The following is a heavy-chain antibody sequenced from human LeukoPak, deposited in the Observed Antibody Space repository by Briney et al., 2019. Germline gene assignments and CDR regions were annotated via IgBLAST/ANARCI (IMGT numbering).Heavy chain of an antibody. CDR2: FDPEDGET. J-gene: IGHJ3*02. CDR1: GYTFTGYY. CDR3: ATVGGAMGPGGYDAFDI. Sequence: ASVKVSCKASGYTFTGYYMHWVRQAPGQGLEWMGGFDPEDGETIYAQKFQGRVTMTEDTSTDTAYMELSSLRSEDTAVYYCATVGGAMGPGGYDAFDIWGQGTMVTVSS. V-gene: IGHV1-24*01. D-gene: IGHD5-18*01.